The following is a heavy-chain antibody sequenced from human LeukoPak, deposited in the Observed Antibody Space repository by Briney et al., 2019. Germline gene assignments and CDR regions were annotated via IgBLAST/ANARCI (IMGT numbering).Heavy chain of an antibody. Sequence: GSLRLSCAASGFTFGSYAMSWVRQAPGKGLEWVSAISGSGGSTYYADSVKGRLTISRDNSKNTLYLQMNSLRAEDTAVYYCAKAPQSRGLGTFDYWGQGTLVTVSS. CDR1: GFTFGSYA. CDR2: ISGSGGST. D-gene: IGHD3/OR15-3a*01. V-gene: IGHV3-23*01. CDR3: AKAPQSRGLGTFDY. J-gene: IGHJ4*02.